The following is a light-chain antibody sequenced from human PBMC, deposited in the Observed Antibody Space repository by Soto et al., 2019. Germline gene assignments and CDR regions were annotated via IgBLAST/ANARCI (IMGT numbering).Light chain of an antibody. Sequence: QSALTQPASVSGSPGQSITISCTGTSRDVGGYNYVSWYQQHPGRAPKVMIHDVTNRPSGVSNRFSGSKSGNTASLTISGLQAEDEADYYCSSYSSSNILYVFGTGTKLTVL. CDR3: SSYSSSNILYV. V-gene: IGLV2-14*03. CDR2: DVT. CDR1: SRDVGGYNY. J-gene: IGLJ1*01.